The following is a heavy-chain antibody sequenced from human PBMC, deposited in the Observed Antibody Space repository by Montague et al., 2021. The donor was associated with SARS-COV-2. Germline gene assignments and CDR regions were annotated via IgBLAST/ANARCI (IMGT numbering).Heavy chain of an antibody. CDR1: GGSISSSNYY. D-gene: IGHD3-22*01. CDR2: IYYSGST. CDR3: ASPTYYYDSSGSDAFDI. V-gene: IGHV4-39*01. J-gene: IGHJ3*02. Sequence: SETLSLTCTVSGGSISSSNYYWGWIRQPPGKGLEWIGSIYYSGSTYYNSSLKSRVTISVDTSKNQFSLKLSSVTAADTAVYYCASPTYYYDSSGSDAFDIWGQGTMVTVSS.